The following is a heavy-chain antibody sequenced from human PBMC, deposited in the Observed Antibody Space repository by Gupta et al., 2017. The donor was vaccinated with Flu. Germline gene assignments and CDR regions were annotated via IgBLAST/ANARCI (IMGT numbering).Heavy chain of an antibody. J-gene: IGHJ4*02. Sequence: EVQLVESGGDLVQPGGSLGLSCAASGFTFSNYWMHWVRQVPGKGLVWVSRISGDGSSTIYADSVKGRFTISRDNAKNTLYLQMNSLRAEDTAVYYCARANYYDGGGYLYGLGYWGQGTLVTVSS. CDR2: ISGDGSST. D-gene: IGHD3-22*01. CDR1: GFTFSNYW. CDR3: ARANYYDGGGYLYGLGY. V-gene: IGHV3-74*01.